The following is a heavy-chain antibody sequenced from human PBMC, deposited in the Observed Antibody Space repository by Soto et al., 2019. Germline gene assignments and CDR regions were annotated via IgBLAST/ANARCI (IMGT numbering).Heavy chain of an antibody. CDR2: ISGSGGST. Sequence: GGSLRLSCAASGFTFSSYAMSWVRQAPGKGLEWVSAISGSGGSTYYADSVKGRFTISRDNSKNTLYLQMNSLRAEDTAVYYCAKDRGSFSSPRGYYFDYWGQGTLVTVSS. V-gene: IGHV3-23*01. CDR1: GFTFSSYA. CDR3: AKDRGSFSSPRGYYFDY. J-gene: IGHJ4*02. D-gene: IGHD3-10*01.